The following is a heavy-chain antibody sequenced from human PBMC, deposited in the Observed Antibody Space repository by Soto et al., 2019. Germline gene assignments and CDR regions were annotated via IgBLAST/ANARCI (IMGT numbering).Heavy chain of an antibody. J-gene: IGHJ6*02. CDR2: IIPIFGTA. V-gene: IGHV1-69*12. D-gene: IGHD4-17*01. CDR1: GGTFSSYA. CDR3: ARNVDVDYGWNNYYYGMDG. Sequence: QVQLVQSGAEVKKPGSSVKVSCKASGGTFSSYAISWVRQAPGQGLEWMGGIIPIFGTANYAQKFQGRVTITADESTSTAYMELSSLRSEDTAVYYCARNVDVDYGWNNYYYGMDGWGQGTTVTVS.